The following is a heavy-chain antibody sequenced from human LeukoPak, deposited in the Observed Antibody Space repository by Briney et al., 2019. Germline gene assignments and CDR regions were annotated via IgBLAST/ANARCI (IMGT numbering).Heavy chain of an antibody. CDR3: ASRSYDSSGSNDY. Sequence: SVKVSCKASGGTFSSYAISWVRQAPGQGVEWVGGISPIFGTANYAQKFQGRDTITTDESRSTAYMELSSLRSEDRAVYYCASRSYDSSGSNDYWGQGTLVTVSS. CDR2: ISPIFGTA. J-gene: IGHJ4*02. CDR1: GGTFSSYA. V-gene: IGHV1-69*05. D-gene: IGHD3-22*01.